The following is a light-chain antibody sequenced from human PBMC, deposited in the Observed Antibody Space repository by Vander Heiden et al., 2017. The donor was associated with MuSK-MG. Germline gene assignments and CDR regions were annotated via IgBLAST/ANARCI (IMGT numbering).Light chain of an antibody. CDR3: NYRDSSGNQGV. V-gene: IGLV3-19*01. CDR1: SLRSYY. CDR2: GKN. J-gene: IGLJ2*01. Sequence: SSELTQDPAVSVALGQTVRITCQGDSLRSYYASWYQQKPGQAPVLVSYGKNNRPSGIPDRFSGSSSGNTASLNITGAQAEDEADYDGNYRDSSGNQGVFGGGTKLTVL.